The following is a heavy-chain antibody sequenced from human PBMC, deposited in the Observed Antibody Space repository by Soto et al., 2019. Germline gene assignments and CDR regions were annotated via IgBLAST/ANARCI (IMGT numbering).Heavy chain of an antibody. V-gene: IGHV4-34*01. CDR1: GGSFSGYY. D-gene: IGHD3-22*01. Sequence: SETLSLTCAVYGGSFSGYYWTWIRQPPGTGLEWIGEINHSGSTNYNPSLKSRVTISVDTSKNQFSLKLTSVTAADTAVYYCARPYYYDSSGYYAFDIWGQGTMVTVS. J-gene: IGHJ3*02. CDR2: INHSGST. CDR3: ARPYYYDSSGYYAFDI.